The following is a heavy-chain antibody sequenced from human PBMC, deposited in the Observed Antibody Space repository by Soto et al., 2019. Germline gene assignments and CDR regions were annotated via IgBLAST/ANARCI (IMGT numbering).Heavy chain of an antibody. Sequence: QVQLVQSGAEVKKPGSSVKVSCKASGGTFSSYAISWVRQAPGQGLEWMGGIIPIFGTANYAQKFQGRVTITADESTSTAYMELSSLRSDDTAVYYCARVLGLRFQAGYGMDVSGQGSTVTVSS. J-gene: IGHJ6*02. D-gene: IGHD3-3*01. CDR3: ARVLGLRFQAGYGMDV. CDR2: IIPIFGTA. CDR1: GGTFSSYA. V-gene: IGHV1-69*01.